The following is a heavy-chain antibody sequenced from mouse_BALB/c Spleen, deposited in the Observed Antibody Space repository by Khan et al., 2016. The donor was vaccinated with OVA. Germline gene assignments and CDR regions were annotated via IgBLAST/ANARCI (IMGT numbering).Heavy chain of an antibody. Sequence: EVQLKQSGPELMKPGASVKISCKASGYSFTSYYIHWVIQSHGKSLEWIGYIDPFSGDTTYNQKFKGRATLTVDKSSSTAYIQLSNLTSEDSAVYYCTRHGYVAWFTYWGQGTLVTVSA. D-gene: IGHD2-2*01. CDR1: GYSFTSYY. V-gene: IGHV1-31*01. CDR2: IDPFSGDT. CDR3: TRHGYVAWFTY. J-gene: IGHJ3*01.